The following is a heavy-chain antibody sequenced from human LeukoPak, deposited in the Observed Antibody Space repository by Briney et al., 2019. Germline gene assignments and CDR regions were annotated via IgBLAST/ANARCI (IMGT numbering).Heavy chain of an antibody. J-gene: IGHJ3*01. CDR3: ARAGDAFDF. CDR1: GYIFNIYG. V-gene: IGHV1-18*01. CDR2: ISAYNGDT. Sequence: ASVKVSCKASGYIFNIYGIAWVRQAPGQGLEWIAWISAYNGDTNYAQNFQGRVTLTTDTATSIAYMELRSLRSDDTAIYYCARAGDAFDFWGQGTPVTVSS.